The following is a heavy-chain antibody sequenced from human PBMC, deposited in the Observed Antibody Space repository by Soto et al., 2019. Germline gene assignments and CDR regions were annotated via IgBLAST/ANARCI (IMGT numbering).Heavy chain of an antibody. CDR3: AKQFEFGGLEDY. J-gene: IGHJ4*02. Sequence: QVQLVESGGGVVQPGRSLRLSCVASGFTFSNHGMHWVRQAPGKGLEWVAVISHDRSSKYYADSVKGRFSISRDNSENTMYLQMDSLTVEDTALYYCAKQFEFGGLEDYWGQGTLVTVSS. CDR2: ISHDRSSK. CDR1: GFTFSNHG. V-gene: IGHV3-30*18. D-gene: IGHD1-1*01.